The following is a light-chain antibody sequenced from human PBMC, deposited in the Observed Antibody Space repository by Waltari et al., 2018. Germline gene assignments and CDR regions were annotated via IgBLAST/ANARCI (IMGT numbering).Light chain of an antibody. CDR2: GAY. V-gene: IGKV3-15*01. J-gene: IGKJ2*03. CDR3: QHYNNRPPYS. Sequence: EIELTQSPATLSASPGERVTLSCRASQGISNNLVWYQHKPGQSPRLPIYGAYARATGVPERFSGSGYRTEFTLTISSLQSEDFAVYYCQHYNNRPPYSFGQGTKLDIK. CDR1: QGISNN.